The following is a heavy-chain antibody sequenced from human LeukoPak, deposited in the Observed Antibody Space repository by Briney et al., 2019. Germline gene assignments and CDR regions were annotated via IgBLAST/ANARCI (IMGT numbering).Heavy chain of an antibody. V-gene: IGHV1-8*01. CDR3: ARDRGYYDSGGYYPA. J-gene: IGHJ4*02. Sequence: GASVKVACKAAGYTFTSYDINWVRQATGQGLEWMGWMNPNSGNTGYAQKYEGRVSMTRNNSTSTAYMELSRLRSEDTAVYYCARDRGYYDSGGYYPAWGEGTLVSVSS. CDR1: GYTFTSYD. D-gene: IGHD3-22*01. CDR2: MNPNSGNT.